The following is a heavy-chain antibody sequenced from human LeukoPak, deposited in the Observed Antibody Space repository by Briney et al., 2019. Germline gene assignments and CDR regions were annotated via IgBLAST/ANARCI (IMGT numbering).Heavy chain of an antibody. D-gene: IGHD1-14*01. Sequence: GGSLRLSCAASGFTFSRSAVHWVRHAPGKGLEWVAVISHDGSNTDYTDSVKGRFTISRDNSKNTLYLQMNSLRAEDTAVYYCAKEMKPLMHFDYWGQGTLVTVSS. CDR2: ISHDGSNT. CDR1: GFTFSRSA. J-gene: IGHJ4*02. V-gene: IGHV3-30*18. CDR3: AKEMKPLMHFDY.